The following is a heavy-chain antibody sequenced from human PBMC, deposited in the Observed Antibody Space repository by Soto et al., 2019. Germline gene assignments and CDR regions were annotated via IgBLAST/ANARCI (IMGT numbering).Heavy chain of an antibody. CDR1: GFTFSIYE. CDR3: ARGGNRKFDY. CDR2: LLYDGGNK. D-gene: IGHD1-26*01. V-gene: IGHV3-30-3*01. J-gene: IGHJ4*02. Sequence: QVQLVESGGGVVQPGRSLRLSCAASGFTFSIYEMHWFRQAPGKGLEWVAVLLYDGGNKYYADSVEGRFTISRDISKSTLYLQMDSLKTEDSAVYYCARGGNRKFDYWGRGTLVAVSS.